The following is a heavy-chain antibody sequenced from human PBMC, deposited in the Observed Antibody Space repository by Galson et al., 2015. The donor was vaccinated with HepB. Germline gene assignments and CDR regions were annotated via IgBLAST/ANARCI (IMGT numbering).Heavy chain of an antibody. Sequence: ETLSLTCTVSGGSISSYYWSWIRQPPGKGLEWIGYIYYSGSTNYNPSLKSRVTISVDTSKNQFSLKLSSVTAADTAVYYCARGDSSSWYPSLYSYYFDYWGQGTLVTVSS. J-gene: IGHJ4*02. CDR2: IYYSGST. V-gene: IGHV4-59*01. CDR3: ARGDSSSWYPSLYSYYFDY. CDR1: GGSISSYY. D-gene: IGHD6-13*01.